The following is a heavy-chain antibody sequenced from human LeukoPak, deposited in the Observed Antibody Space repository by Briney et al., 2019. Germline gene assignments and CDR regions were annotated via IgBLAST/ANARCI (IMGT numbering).Heavy chain of an antibody. V-gene: IGHV1-8*01. D-gene: IGHD2-15*01. CDR3: ARGRAATRAFDI. CDR1: GYTFTSYD. Sequence: ASVKVSCKASGYTFTSYDINWVRQATGQGLEWMGWMNPNSGNTGHAQKFQGRVTMTRNNSISTAHMELSTLRSEDTAVYYCARGRAATRAFDIWGQGTMVTVSS. J-gene: IGHJ3*02. CDR2: MNPNSGNT.